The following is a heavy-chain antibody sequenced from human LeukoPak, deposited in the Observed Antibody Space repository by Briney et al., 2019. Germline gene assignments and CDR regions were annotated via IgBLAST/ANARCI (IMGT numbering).Heavy chain of an antibody. Sequence: GESLKISCKGSGYSFTSYWISWVRQMPGKGLEWMGTIDPSDSYTNYSPSFQGHVTISADKSISTAYVQWSGLKASDTALYFCARPRKRRSWSDAFDVWGQGTMVTVSS. CDR1: GYSFTSYW. CDR3: ARPRKRRSWSDAFDV. D-gene: IGHD6-13*01. CDR2: IDPSDSYT. J-gene: IGHJ3*01. V-gene: IGHV5-10-1*01.